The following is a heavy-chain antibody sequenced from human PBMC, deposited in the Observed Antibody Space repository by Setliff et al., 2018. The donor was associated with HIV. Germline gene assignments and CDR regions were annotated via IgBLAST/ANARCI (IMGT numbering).Heavy chain of an antibody. Sequence: ASVKVSCKASGYSFTSYGISWVRQAPGQGLEWMGWISAHNGNTNYAQKVQDRVTMTTDKSTSTAYMELRSLRSDDTAVYYCARVAFYGSGSYEDYWGRGTLVTVSS. V-gene: IGHV1-18*01. J-gene: IGHJ4*02. CDR3: ARVAFYGSGSYEDY. CDR2: ISAHNGNT. CDR1: GYSFTSYG. D-gene: IGHD3-10*01.